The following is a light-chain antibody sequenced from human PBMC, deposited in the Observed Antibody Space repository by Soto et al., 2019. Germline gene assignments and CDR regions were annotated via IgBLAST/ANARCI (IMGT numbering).Light chain of an antibody. Sequence: IQMTQSPSTLSASVGDRVSITCRASQTIFSGLAWYQQKPGKAPNLLIYKASSLESGVPSRYSGSGSGTEFTLTISGLQPDDFAAYYCQQYNSYPYSFGQGTKLEIK. V-gene: IGKV1-5*03. CDR2: KAS. CDR1: QTIFSG. J-gene: IGKJ2*03. CDR3: QQYNSYPYS.